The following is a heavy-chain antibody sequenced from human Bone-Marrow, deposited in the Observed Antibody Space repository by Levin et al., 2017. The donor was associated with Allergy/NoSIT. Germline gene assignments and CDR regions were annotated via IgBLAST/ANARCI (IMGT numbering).Heavy chain of an antibody. CDR2: ITGSGAGI. V-gene: IGHV3-23*01. CDR1: GFTFNTYA. CDR3: TRTRDYGNHFDF. J-gene: IGHJ4*01. D-gene: IGHD4-17*01. Sequence: GESLKISCAASGFTFNTYAMTWVRQSPGKGLYWVSTITGSGAGIFYADSVRGRFSISRDNSKNILYLQMNSLRAEDTAIYYCTRTRDYGNHFDFWGHGTLVTVSS.